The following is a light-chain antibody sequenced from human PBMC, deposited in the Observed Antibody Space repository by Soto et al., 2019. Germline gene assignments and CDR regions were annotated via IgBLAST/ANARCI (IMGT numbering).Light chain of an antibody. CDR1: QSISTE. CDR2: SAS. CDR3: QQGHNWPIT. J-gene: IGKJ2*01. V-gene: IGKV3-15*01. Sequence: EIVMTQSPATLSVSPGERATLSCRASQSISTELAWYQQKPGQPPRLLIYSASTRATGVPARFTGSGSGSEFTLTISGLQSEDFAVYDCQQGHNWPITFGKGNRLEI.